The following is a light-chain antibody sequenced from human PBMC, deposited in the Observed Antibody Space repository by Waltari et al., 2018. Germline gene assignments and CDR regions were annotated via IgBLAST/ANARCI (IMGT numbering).Light chain of an antibody. Sequence: QSALTQPASVSGSPGQSITISCTGTSSDVGGYNYVSWYQRYPGKAPKLMIYDVSKRPSGVSNRFSGCKSGNTASLTISGLQAEDEADYYCCSYAGSRIHVLFGGGTKLTVL. CDR1: SSDVGGYNY. CDR2: DVS. V-gene: IGLV2-23*02. J-gene: IGLJ2*01. CDR3: CSYAGSRIHVL.